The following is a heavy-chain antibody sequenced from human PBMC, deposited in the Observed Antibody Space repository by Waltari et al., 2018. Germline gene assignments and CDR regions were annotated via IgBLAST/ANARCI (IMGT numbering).Heavy chain of an antibody. J-gene: IGHJ4*02. CDR3: ASGDQSDFWSGLTFDY. CDR2: NSTIFGTG. Sequence: QVQLVQSGAEVKKPGSSVKVSCKASGGPFSSYAISWVRQAPGQGLEWMGRNSTIFGTGNEAQKVKGRVTINADKSKSTAYMELSSMRSEDTDVYYCASGDQSDFWSGLTFDYWGQGTLVTVSS. CDR1: GGPFSSYA. V-gene: IGHV1-69*13. D-gene: IGHD3-3*01.